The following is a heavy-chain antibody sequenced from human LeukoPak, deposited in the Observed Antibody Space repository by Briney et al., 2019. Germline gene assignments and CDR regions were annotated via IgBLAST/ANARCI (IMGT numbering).Heavy chain of an antibody. CDR2: IIPILGIA. CDR1: GGTFSSYS. V-gene: IGHV1-69*02. Sequence: GASVKVSCKASGGTFSSYSFSWVRQAPGQGLEWMGKIIPILGIANYAQKFQGRVTITADKSTNTAYMELSSLRSEDTAVFYCASEGLRLGELSQPSVYWGQGTLVTVSS. D-gene: IGHD3-16*02. CDR3: ASEGLRLGELSQPSVY. J-gene: IGHJ4*02.